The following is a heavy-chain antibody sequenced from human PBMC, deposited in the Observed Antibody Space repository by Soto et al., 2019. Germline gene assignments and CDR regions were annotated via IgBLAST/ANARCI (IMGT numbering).Heavy chain of an antibody. CDR1: GGTFSNYA. D-gene: IGHD6-13*01. V-gene: IGHV1-69*13. Sequence: SVKVSCKASGGTFSNYAFIWVRQAPRQGLEWMGGIIPLLGTTNYARKFQGRVSITADASTTTTYMELSSLAYDDTALYYCARDLRERTLAAPTYYYYGMDVWGQGTTVTVSS. CDR3: ARDLRERTLAAPTYYYYGMDV. CDR2: IIPLLGTT. J-gene: IGHJ6*02.